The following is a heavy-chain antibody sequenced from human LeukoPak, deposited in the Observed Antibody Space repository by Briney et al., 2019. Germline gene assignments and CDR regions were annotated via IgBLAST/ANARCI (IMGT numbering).Heavy chain of an antibody. CDR3: ARASIVGATAFDY. CDR2: ISSGGPTI. J-gene: IGHJ4*02. CDR1: GFTFSTHA. D-gene: IGHD1-26*01. Sequence: PGGSLRLSCAASGFTFSTHAMTWVRQAPGKGLEWISYISSGGPTIYYAASVRGRFTISRDNAKNSLYLQMNSLSGEGTAVYYCARASIVGATAFDYWGQGTLVTDSS. V-gene: IGHV3-48*01.